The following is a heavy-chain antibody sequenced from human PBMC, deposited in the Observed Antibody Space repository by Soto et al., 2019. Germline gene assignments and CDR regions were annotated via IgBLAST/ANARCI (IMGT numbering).Heavy chain of an antibody. D-gene: IGHD2-8*01. CDR3: ARHQYGSYYFDY. CDR1: EYCFESDP. V-gene: IGHV3-30-3*01. Sequence: HPRKTVGLSCAAYEYCFESDPMHWVRQAPGKGLEWVAVISYDGSNKYYTDSVKGRFTISRDNSKNTLFLQMNSLRAEDTAVYFCARHQYGSYYFDYWGQGT. J-gene: IGHJ4*02. CDR2: ISYDGSNK.